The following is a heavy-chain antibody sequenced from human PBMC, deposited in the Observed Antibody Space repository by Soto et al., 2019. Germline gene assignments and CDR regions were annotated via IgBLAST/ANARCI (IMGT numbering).Heavy chain of an antibody. CDR2: INSDGSST. CDR3: AQIGDYYGMDV. CDR1: GFTFSRHW. D-gene: IGHD3-22*01. J-gene: IGHJ6*02. Sequence: EVQLVESGGGLVQPGGSLRLACAASGFTFSRHWMHWVRQAPGKGLVWVSRINSDGSSTSYADSVKGRFTISRDNAKNTLYLQMNSLRAEDTAVYYCAQIGDYYGMDVWGQGTTVTVSS. V-gene: IGHV3-74*01.